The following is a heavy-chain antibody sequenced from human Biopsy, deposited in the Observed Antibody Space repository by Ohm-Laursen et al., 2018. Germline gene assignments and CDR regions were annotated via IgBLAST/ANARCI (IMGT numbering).Heavy chain of an antibody. Sequence: GTLSLTCTVSGGSIISYYWSWIRQPPGKGLEWIGHISYTGYTSYNASLKSRVTISVDTSRSHFSLRLSSLTAADTAVYYCARGSNDFGGLYFPRWGQGTLLTVSS. V-gene: IGHV4-59*01. CDR3: ARGSNDFGGLYFPR. CDR1: GGSIISYY. CDR2: ISYTGYT. D-gene: IGHD4-23*01. J-gene: IGHJ4*02.